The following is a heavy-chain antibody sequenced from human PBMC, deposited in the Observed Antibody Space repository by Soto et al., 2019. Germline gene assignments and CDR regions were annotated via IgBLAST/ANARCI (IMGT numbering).Heavy chain of an antibody. D-gene: IGHD3-10*01. J-gene: IGHJ5*02. CDR1: GGSFSGYY. CDR3: ARGRYYGSGTPIDP. V-gene: IGHV4-34*01. Sequence: QVQLQQWGAGLLKPSETLSLTCAVYGGSFSGYYWSWIRQPPGKGLEWIGEINHSGSTNYNPSLKSRVTISVDTSKNQFSLKLSSVTAAATAVYYCARGRYYGSGTPIDPWGQGTLVTVSS. CDR2: INHSGST.